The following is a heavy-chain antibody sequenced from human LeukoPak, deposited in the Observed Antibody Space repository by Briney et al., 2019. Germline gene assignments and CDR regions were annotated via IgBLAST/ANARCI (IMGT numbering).Heavy chain of an antibody. CDR1: GFTFSDYY. D-gene: IGHD6-19*01. J-gene: IGHJ3*02. V-gene: IGHV3-11*04. CDR2: ISSSGSTI. Sequence: GGSLGLSCAASGFTFSDYYMSWIRQAPGKGLEWVSYISSSGSTIYYAGSVKGRFTISRDNAKNSLYLQMNSLRAEDTAVYYCARGRVAVRSDAFDIWGQGTMVTVSS. CDR3: ARGRVAVRSDAFDI.